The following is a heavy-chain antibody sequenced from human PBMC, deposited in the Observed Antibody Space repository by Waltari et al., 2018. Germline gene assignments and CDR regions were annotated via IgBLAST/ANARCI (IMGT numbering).Heavy chain of an antibody. CDR3: ATGITMVRGVHFDY. CDR1: GGTFSSYA. Sequence: QVQLVQSGAEVKKPGSSVKVSCKSSGGTFSSYAISWVRQAPGQGLEWMGRISPILSTANYAQKCQGRVTITADTSTSTAYMELSSLRSEDTAVYYCATGITMVRGVHFDYWGQGTLVTVSS. CDR2: ISPILSTA. V-gene: IGHV1-69*13. D-gene: IGHD3-10*01. J-gene: IGHJ4*02.